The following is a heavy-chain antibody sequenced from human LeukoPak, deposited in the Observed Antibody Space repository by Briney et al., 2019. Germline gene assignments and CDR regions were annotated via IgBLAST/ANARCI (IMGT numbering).Heavy chain of an antibody. J-gene: IGHJ4*02. D-gene: IGHD6-13*01. CDR1: GFTFSSYG. Sequence: GGSLRLSCAGSGFTFSSYGMHWVRQAPGKGLEWVAVIWYDGSDKYYADSVKGRFTVSRDNSKNTLYLQMNSLRAEDTAVYYCAKDWYSSSWYEFLDCWGQGTLVTASS. V-gene: IGHV3-33*06. CDR2: IWYDGSDK. CDR3: AKDWYSSSWYEFLDC.